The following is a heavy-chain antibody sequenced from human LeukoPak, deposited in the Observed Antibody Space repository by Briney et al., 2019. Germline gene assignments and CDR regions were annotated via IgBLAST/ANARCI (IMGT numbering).Heavy chain of an antibody. V-gene: IGHV3-13*01. CDR3: ARVRYYYGSGSYYDY. CDR1: GFTFSSHD. J-gene: IGHJ4*02. CDR2: IGTAGDT. D-gene: IGHD3-10*01. Sequence: PGGSLRLSCAASGFTFSSHDMHWVRQATGKGPEWVSAIGTAGDTYYPGSVKGRFTISRENAKNSLYLQMNSLRAGDTAVYYCARVRYYYGSGSYYDYWGQGTLVTVSS.